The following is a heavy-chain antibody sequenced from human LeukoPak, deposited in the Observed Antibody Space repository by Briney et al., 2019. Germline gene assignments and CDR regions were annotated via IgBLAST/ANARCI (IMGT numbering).Heavy chain of an antibody. CDR3: AKTRPLDSSSWSHGDY. D-gene: IGHD6-13*01. Sequence: GGSLRLSCAASGFTFSSYAMSWVRQAPGKGLEWVSAISGSGGSAYYGDSVKGRFTISRDNSKNTLYLQMNSLRAEDTAVYYCAKTRPLDSSSWSHGDYWGQGTLVTVSS. V-gene: IGHV3-23*01. J-gene: IGHJ4*02. CDR2: ISGSGGSA. CDR1: GFTFSSYA.